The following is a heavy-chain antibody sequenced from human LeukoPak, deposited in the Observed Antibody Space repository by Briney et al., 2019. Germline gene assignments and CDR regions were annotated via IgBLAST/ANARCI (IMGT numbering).Heavy chain of an antibody. CDR2: IIPIFGTA. V-gene: IGHV1-69*13. Sequence: AVKVSCKASGGTFSSYAISWVRQAPGQGLEWMGGIIPIFGTANYAQKFQGRVTITADESTSTAYMELSNLRSEDTAVYYCARGTTVIQTLDYWGQGTLVTVSS. CDR3: ARGTTVIQTLDY. J-gene: IGHJ4*02. CDR1: GGTFSSYA. D-gene: IGHD4-17*01.